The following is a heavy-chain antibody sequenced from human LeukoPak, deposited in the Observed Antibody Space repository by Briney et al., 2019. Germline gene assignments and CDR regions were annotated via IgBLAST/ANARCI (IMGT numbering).Heavy chain of an antibody. D-gene: IGHD3-16*01. V-gene: IGHV3-23*01. CDR1: RFTFNNYA. J-gene: IGHJ4*02. CDR3: TRRLDD. Sequence: GGSLRLSCAASRFTFNNYAMSWVRQAPGKGLEWVSVISGSGGSTYYADSVKGRFTISRDNSKNTLYLQMNGLRVEDTAVYYCTRRLDDWGQGTLVTVSS. CDR2: ISGSGGST.